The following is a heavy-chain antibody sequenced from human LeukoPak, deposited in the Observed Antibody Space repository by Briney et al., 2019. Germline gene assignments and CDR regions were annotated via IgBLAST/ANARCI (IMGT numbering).Heavy chain of an antibody. V-gene: IGHV3-43*01. CDR1: GFTFDDYT. CDR2: ISWDAGST. CDR3: AKDLSTSGWILEY. Sequence: QPGGSLRLSCAASGFTFDDYTMHWVRHAPGKGLEWVSVISWDAGSTVYADSVKGRFTISRDNSKNSLYLQMNSLRTDDTALYYCAKDLSTSGWILEYWGQGTLVTVSS. D-gene: IGHD2-2*03. J-gene: IGHJ4*02.